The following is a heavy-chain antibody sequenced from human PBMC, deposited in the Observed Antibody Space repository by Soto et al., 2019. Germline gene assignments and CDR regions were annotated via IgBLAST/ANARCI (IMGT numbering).Heavy chain of an antibody. CDR3: ARPSFPGYCSGGSCNYFDY. V-gene: IGHV1-69*02. CDR1: GGTFSSYT. Sequence: QVQLVQSGAEVKKPGSSVKVSCKASGGTFSSYTISWVRQAPGQGLEWMGRIIPILGIANYAQKFQGRVTITADKXXSXAXXELSSLRSEDTAVYYCARPSFPGYCSGGSCNYFDYWGQGTLVTVSS. CDR2: IIPILGIA. D-gene: IGHD2-15*01. J-gene: IGHJ4*02.